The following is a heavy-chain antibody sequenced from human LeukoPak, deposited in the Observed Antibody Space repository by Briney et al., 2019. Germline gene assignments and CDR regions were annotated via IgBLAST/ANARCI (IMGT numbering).Heavy chain of an antibody. CDR2: IYYSGST. D-gene: IGHD7-27*01. CDR1: GGSISSSSYY. V-gene: IGHV4-39*01. CDR3: GTGDPYYFDY. Sequence: SETLSLTCTVSGGSISSSSYYWGWIRQPPGQGLEWIGSIYYSGSTYYNPSLKSRVTISVDTSKNQFSLKLSSVTAADTAVYYCGTGDPYYFDYWGQGILVTVSS. J-gene: IGHJ4*02.